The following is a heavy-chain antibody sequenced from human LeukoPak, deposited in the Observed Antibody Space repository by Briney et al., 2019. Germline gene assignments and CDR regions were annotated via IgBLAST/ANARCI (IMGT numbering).Heavy chain of an antibody. V-gene: IGHV3-48*02. CDR3: ARSGYRSRWYFFDH. D-gene: IGHD6-13*01. CDR2: ISSSSSSI. CDR1: GFIFSTYS. J-gene: IGHJ4*02. Sequence: GGSLRLSCAASGFIFSTYSINWVRQAPGNGLEWVSHISSSSSSIYYADSVKGRFSISRDNAKNSLYLQMNSLRDEDTAVYYCARSGYRSRWYFFDHWGQGTLVTVSS.